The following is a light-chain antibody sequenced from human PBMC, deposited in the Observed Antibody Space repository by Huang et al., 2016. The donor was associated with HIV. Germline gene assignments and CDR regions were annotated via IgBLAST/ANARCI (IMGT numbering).Light chain of an antibody. CDR1: QNINTF. V-gene: IGKV1-39*01. J-gene: IGKJ2*01. CDR3: QQSYRTPYT. CDR2: SAS. Sequence: DIPMTQSPSSLSTFVGDRVTITCRASQNINTFLHWYQEKPGKAPRLLIYSASSLEDGVPSRFSGSASGTEFTLTISNLQPDDFATYYCQQSYRTPYTFGQGTKLDI.